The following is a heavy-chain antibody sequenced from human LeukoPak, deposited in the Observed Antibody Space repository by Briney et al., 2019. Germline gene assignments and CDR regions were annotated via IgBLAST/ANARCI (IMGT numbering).Heavy chain of an antibody. J-gene: IGHJ3*02. CDR3: ARDPTSSWETAFDI. D-gene: IGHD1-26*01. CDR2: ISGSSSYI. V-gene: IGHV3-21*01. Sequence: GGSLRLSCAASRFAFSSYSMNWVRQAPGKGLEWVSSISGSSSYIYYADSVKGRFTISRDNAKNSLYLQMNSLRVDDTAVYYCARDPTSSWETAFDIWGQGTMVTVSS. CDR1: RFAFSSYS.